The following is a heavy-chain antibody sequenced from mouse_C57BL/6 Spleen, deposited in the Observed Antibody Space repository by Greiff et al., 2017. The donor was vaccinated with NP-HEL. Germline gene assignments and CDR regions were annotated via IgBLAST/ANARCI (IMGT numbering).Heavy chain of an antibody. V-gene: IGHV5-4*03. CDR2: ISDGGSYT. Sequence: EVKLMESGGGLVKPGGSLKLSCAASGFTFSSYAMSWVRQTPEKRLEWVATISDGGSYTYYPDNVKGRFTISRDNAKNNLYLQMSHLKSEDTAMYYCARGVYDGYYLDVWGTGTTVTVSS. J-gene: IGHJ1*03. D-gene: IGHD2-3*01. CDR1: GFTFSSYA. CDR3: ARGVYDGYYLDV.